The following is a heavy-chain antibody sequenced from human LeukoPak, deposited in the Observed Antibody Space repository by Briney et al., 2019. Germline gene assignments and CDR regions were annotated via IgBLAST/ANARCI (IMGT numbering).Heavy chain of an antibody. D-gene: IGHD1-7*01. CDR2: IYYSGRH. Sequence: PEALSLTCTVPGDSISSSSWCWIRDPLGEGVEWIGYIYYSGRHKYNPSLKSRVTISVDASKTQFSLKLNSVTAADTAVYYCARGSRELYYFDCWGEGTLVTVSS. V-gene: IGHV4-59*01. J-gene: IGHJ4*02. CDR3: ARGSRELYYFDC. CDR1: GDSISSSS.